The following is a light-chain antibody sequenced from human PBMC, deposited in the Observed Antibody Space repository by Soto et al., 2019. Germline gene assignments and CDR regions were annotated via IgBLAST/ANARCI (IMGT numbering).Light chain of an antibody. CDR3: AAWDDSLDGVA. V-gene: IGLV1-44*01. Sequence: QSLMTQPPSMSGAPGQRVAISCSGSSSNIGANRVHWYQQLPGTAPKLLIYSETERPSGVPDRFSASKSSTSASLAISGLQSEDEADYYCAAWDDSLDGVAFGGGTKVTVL. J-gene: IGLJ2*01. CDR1: SSNIGANR. CDR2: SET.